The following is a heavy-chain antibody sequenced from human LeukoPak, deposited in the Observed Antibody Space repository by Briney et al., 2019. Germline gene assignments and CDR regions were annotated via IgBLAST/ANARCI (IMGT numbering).Heavy chain of an antibody. CDR1: GFSLTTPGMC. V-gene: IGHV2-70*12. CDR3: AHRAVYSSGYYALDY. D-gene: IGHD3-22*01. J-gene: IGHJ4*02. Sequence: SGPTLVKPTQTLTLTCNLSGFSLTTPGMCVSWIRQPPGKALEWLGLIDWDDDRCYSSSLKTRLTISKGTSENQVVLTMTNMDPVDTATYYCAHRAVYSSGYYALDYWGQGTLVTVSS. CDR2: IDWDDDR.